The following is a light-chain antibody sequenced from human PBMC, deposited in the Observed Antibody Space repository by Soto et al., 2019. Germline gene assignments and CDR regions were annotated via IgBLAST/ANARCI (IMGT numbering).Light chain of an antibody. CDR3: CSNAGSYYV. J-gene: IGLJ1*01. CDR2: DVS. V-gene: IGLV2-11*01. Sequence: QSALTQPRSVSGSPGQSVTISCTGTSSDVGGYNYVSWYQQHPGKAPKLMIYDVSKRPSGVPDRFSGSKSGNTASLTISGLQAEEEADYYCCSNAGSYYVFGTGTKVTVL. CDR1: SSDVGGYNY.